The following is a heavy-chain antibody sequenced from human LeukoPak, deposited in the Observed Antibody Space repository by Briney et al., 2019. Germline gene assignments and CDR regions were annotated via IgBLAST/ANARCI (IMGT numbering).Heavy chain of an antibody. V-gene: IGHV1-18*01. CDR2: ISAYNGNT. J-gene: IGHJ5*02. CDR3: ARDRVSSGWYGRKQKNWFDP. D-gene: IGHD6-19*01. Sequence: GASVTVSCKASGYTFTSYGISWVRQAPGQGLEWMGWISAYNGNTNYAQKLQGRVTITADESTSTAYMELSSLRSEDTAVYYCARDRVSSGWYGRKQKNWFDPWGQGTLVTVSS. CDR1: GYTFTSYG.